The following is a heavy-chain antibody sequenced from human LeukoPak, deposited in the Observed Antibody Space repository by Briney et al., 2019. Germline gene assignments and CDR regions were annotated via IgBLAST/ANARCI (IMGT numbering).Heavy chain of an antibody. V-gene: IGHV4-38-2*02. D-gene: IGHD1-14*01. CDR2: TYHGGTT. Sequence: PSETLSLTCTVSGYSISSGYLWGWIRQPPGKGLEWIGSTYHGGTTYSNPSLKSRVIISEDTSKNQFSLKLSSVTAADTAVYYCTTWSPYFDYWGQGTLVTVSS. J-gene: IGHJ4*02. CDR3: TTWSPYFDY. CDR1: GYSISSGYL.